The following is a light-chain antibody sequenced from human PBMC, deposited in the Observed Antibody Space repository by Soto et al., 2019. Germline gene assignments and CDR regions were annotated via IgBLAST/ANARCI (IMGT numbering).Light chain of an antibody. CDR3: QQYNNWPWT. Sequence: EIVMTQSPATLSVSPGGRATLSCRASQSISDTLAWYQQKPGQAPRLLIYSASARATGFPARFSGSGSGTDFTLTISSLQSEDFAVYYCQQYNNWPWTFGQGTQVEIK. J-gene: IGKJ1*01. CDR1: QSISDT. CDR2: SAS. V-gene: IGKV3-15*01.